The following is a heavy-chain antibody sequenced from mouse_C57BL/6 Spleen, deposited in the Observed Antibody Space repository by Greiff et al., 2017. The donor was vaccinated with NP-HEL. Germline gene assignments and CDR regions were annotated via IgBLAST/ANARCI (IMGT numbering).Heavy chain of an antibody. J-gene: IGHJ2*01. CDR1: GYTFTSYG. CDR3: ARLSTVVAFDY. Sequence: QVQLQQSGAELARPGASVKLSCKASGYTFTSYGISWVKQRTGQGLEWIGEIYPRSGNTYYNEKFKGKATLTADKSSSAAYMDLRSLTSEDSAVYFCARLSTVVAFDYWGQGTTLTVSS. V-gene: IGHV1-81*01. D-gene: IGHD1-1*01. CDR2: IYPRSGNT.